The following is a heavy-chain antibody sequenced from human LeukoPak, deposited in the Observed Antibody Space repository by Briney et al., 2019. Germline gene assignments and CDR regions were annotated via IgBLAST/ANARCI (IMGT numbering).Heavy chain of an antibody. J-gene: IGHJ6*04. CDR3: ATERYFDWLFEFKYYYYYGMAV. D-gene: IGHD3-9*01. V-gene: IGHV1-69*06. Sequence: SVKVSCKASGGTFSSYAISWVRQAPGHGLEWMGGIIPIFGTANYAQKFQGRVTITADKSTSTAYMELSSLRSEDTAVYYCATERYFDWLFEFKYYYYYGMAVWGKGTTVTVSS. CDR2: IIPIFGTA. CDR1: GGTFSSYA.